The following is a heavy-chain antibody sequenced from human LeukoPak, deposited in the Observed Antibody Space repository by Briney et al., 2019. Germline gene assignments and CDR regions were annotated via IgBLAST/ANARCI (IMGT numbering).Heavy chain of an antibody. V-gene: IGHV4-30-2*01. CDR2: IYHSGST. CDR1: GGSLSSGGYS. D-gene: IGHD1-1*01. Sequence: PSETLSLTCAVSGGSLSSGGYSWSWIRQPPGKGLEWIGYIYHSGSTYYNPSLKSRVTISVDRSKNQFSLKLSSVTAADTAVYYCARVGTEDYFDYWGQGTLVTVSS. J-gene: IGHJ4*02. CDR3: ARVGTEDYFDY.